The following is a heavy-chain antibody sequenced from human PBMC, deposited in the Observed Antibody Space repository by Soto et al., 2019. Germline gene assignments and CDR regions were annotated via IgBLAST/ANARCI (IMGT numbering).Heavy chain of an antibody. CDR3: ARGWGYDSNDYYYAY. J-gene: IGHJ4*02. V-gene: IGHV1-69*01. D-gene: IGHD3-22*01. CDR2: IIPIFGTA. Sequence: QVQLVQSGAEVRKPGSSVKVSCKASGGTFSRHAISWVRQAPGQGLEWMGGIIPIFGTANHAQKVQGRVTIIADESKSTVYMELSSLRSEDTAMYYCARGWGYDSNDYYYAYWGQGNLVIVSS. CDR1: GGTFSRHA.